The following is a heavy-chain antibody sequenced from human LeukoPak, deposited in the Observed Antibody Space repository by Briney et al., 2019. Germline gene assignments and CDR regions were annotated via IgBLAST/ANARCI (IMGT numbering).Heavy chain of an antibody. D-gene: IGHD3-10*01. Sequence: ASVKVSCKASGYTFTGYYMHWVRQAPGQGLEWMGWINPNSGGTNYAQKFQGRVTMTRDTSISTAYMELSRLRSDDTAVYYCARDYASGSFQPLDYWDQGTLVTVSS. CDR2: INPNSGGT. CDR3: ARDYASGSFQPLDY. J-gene: IGHJ4*02. CDR1: GYTFTGYY. V-gene: IGHV1-2*02.